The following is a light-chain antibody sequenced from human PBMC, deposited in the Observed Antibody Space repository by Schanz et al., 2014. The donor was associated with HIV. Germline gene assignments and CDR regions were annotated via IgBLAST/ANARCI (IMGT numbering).Light chain of an antibody. CDR1: SGDAGRYDS. J-gene: IGLJ2*01. Sequence: QSALTQAASVSGSLGQSITLSCTGTSGDAGRYDSAPRYQQHPGQAPKLLIYDVTYRPSGISNRFSGSKSGYTASLTISGLQADDEADYYCSSYTTSSTLVLGGGTKLTVL. V-gene: IGLV2-14*03. CDR2: DVT. CDR3: SSYTTSSTLV.